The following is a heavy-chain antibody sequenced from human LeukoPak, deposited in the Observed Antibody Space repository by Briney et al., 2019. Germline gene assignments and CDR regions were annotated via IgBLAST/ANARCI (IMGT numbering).Heavy chain of an antibody. CDR3: ARGLNWFDP. CDR1: GFAVSSNY. CDR2: IYRGGNT. Sequence: PGGSLRLSCAASGFAVSSNYMTWVRQAPGKGLEWVSIIYRGGNTNFADSVKGRFTISRDNSKNTLFLQMNSLRAEDTAVYYCARGLNWFDPWGRGTLVTVSS. J-gene: IGHJ5*02. V-gene: IGHV3-66*01.